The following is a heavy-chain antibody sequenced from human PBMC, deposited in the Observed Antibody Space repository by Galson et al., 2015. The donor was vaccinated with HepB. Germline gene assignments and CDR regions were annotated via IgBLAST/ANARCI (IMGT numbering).Heavy chain of an antibody. J-gene: IGHJ5*02. CDR3: ARGGVFYYDILTGWGWFDP. Sequence: SLRLSCAASGFTFSDYYMSWIRQAPGKGLEWVSYISSSSSYTNYADSVKGRFTISRDNAKNSLYPQMNSLRAEDTAVYYCARGGVFYYDILTGWGWFDPWGQGTLVTVSS. CDR1: GFTFSDYY. D-gene: IGHD3-9*01. V-gene: IGHV3-11*05. CDR2: ISSSSSYT.